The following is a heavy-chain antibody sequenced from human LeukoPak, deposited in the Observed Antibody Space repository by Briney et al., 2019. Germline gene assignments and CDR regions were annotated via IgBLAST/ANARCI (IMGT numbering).Heavy chain of an antibody. CDR3: ARKRRDYYDSSGYYCYFDY. CDR1: GFTFSSYS. D-gene: IGHD3-22*01. V-gene: IGHV3-21*01. Sequence: GGSLRLSCAASGFTFSSYSMNWVRQAPGKGLEWVSSISSSSSYIYYADSVKGRFTISRDNAKNSLYLQMNSLRAEDTAVYYCARKRRDYYDSSGYYCYFDYWDQGTLVTVSS. J-gene: IGHJ4*02. CDR2: ISSSSSYI.